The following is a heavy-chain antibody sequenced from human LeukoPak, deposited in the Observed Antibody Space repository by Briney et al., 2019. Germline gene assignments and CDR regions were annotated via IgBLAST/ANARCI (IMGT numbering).Heavy chain of an antibody. CDR3: ATDVGAD. CDR2: IKEDGSEK. J-gene: IGHJ4*02. Sequence: GGSLRLSCAASGLTFSSSWMTWVRQTPGRGLEWVANIKEDGSEKYYVDSVKGRFTISRDNAKNSLYLQMNSLRAEDTALYYCATDVGADWGQGTLVTVSS. V-gene: IGHV3-7*01. CDR1: GLTFSSSW.